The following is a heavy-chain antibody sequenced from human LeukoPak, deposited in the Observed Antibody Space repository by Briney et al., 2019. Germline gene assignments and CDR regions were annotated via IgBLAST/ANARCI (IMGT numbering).Heavy chain of an antibody. CDR3: ARHYYDILTGYYIDY. D-gene: IGHD3-9*01. CDR1: GYRFTSYW. Sequence: GGSLKISLKGSGYRFTSYWIGWVRPMPGKGLEWMGIIYPGDSDTRYSPSFQGQVTISADKSISTAYLQWSSLKASDTAMYYCARHYYDILTGYYIDYWGQGTLVTVSS. V-gene: IGHV5-51*01. J-gene: IGHJ4*02. CDR2: IYPGDSDT.